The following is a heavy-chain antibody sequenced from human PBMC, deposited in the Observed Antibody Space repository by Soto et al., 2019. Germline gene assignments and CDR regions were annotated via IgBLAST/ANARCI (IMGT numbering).Heavy chain of an antibody. J-gene: IGHJ4*02. D-gene: IGHD2-15*01. Sequence: SETLSLTCTVSGGSISSFYWSWIRQPAGKGLEWIGRIYSGGRNNYNPSLKSRVTMSVDTSKNQFSLSLSSMTAADKAVYYCARGGGYDSFDFWGQGIQVTVPQ. CDR2: IYSGGRN. V-gene: IGHV4-4*07. CDR3: ARGGGYDSFDF. CDR1: GGSISSFY.